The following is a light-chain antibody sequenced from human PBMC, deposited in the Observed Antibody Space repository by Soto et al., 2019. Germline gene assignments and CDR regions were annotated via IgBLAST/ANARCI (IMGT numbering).Light chain of an antibody. CDR2: AAS. CDR3: QKYNHAPRT. J-gene: IGKJ1*01. Sequence: DIQMTQSPSSLSASVGDTVTITCRASQGISNYFAWYQQKPGQVPNLLIYAASTLQSGVPSRFSGSGSGTVFTLTISSLRPEDVATYYCQKYNHAPRTFGQGTKVEI. V-gene: IGKV1-27*01. CDR1: QGISNY.